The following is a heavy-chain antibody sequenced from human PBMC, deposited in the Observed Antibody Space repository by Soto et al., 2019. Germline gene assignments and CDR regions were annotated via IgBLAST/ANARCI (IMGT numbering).Heavy chain of an antibody. CDR3: ARGGRVGLLDP. V-gene: IGHV4-34*01. J-gene: IGHJ5*02. CDR1: GGSFSGYY. Sequence: PSETLSLTCAVYGGSFSGYYWSWIRQPPGKGLEWIGEINHSGSTNYNPSLKSRVTISVDTSKNQFSLKLSSVTAADTAVYYCARGGRVGLLDPWGQGTLVTVSS. CDR2: INHSGST. D-gene: IGHD4-17*01.